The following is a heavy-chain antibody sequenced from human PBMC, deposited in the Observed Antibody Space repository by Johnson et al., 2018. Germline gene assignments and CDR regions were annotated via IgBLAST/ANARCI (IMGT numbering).Heavy chain of an antibody. Sequence: VQLQESGGGLVQPGGSLRLSCAASGFTFSDYWMHWVRQDPGKGLVWVSCIENDGRTTCYADSVTGRFTISRDNAKNTLHLQMNSLRTEDTAVYYCATNRNYYDSLDYMDVWGKGTTVTVSS. CDR1: GFTFSDYW. D-gene: IGHD3-22*01. CDR3: ATNRNYYDSLDYMDV. CDR2: IENDGRTT. V-gene: IGHV3-74*01. J-gene: IGHJ6*03.